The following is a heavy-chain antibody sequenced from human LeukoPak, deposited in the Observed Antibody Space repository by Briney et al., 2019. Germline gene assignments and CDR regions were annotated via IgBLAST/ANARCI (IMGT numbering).Heavy chain of an antibody. Sequence: GGSLRLSCAASGFTFSSYWMHWVRQAPGKGLVWVSRINNDGTNTVYADSVEGRFTISRDNARNTLYLQMSSLRVEDTAVYYCVRGFLGPDYWGQGSLVIVSS. CDR2: INNDGTNT. CDR1: GFTFSSYW. CDR3: VRGFLGPDY. V-gene: IGHV3-74*01. D-gene: IGHD3-10*01. J-gene: IGHJ4*02.